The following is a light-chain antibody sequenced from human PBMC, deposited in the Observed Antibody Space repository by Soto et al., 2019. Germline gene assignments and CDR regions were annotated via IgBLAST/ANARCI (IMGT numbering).Light chain of an antibody. CDR3: QHYNSFAWT. V-gene: IGKV1-5*03. CDR1: QSISDW. Sequence: DIQMTQSPSTLSGFVGDQVTITCRASQSISDWLAWYQQKPGKAPRLLIYKASTLESGVPSRFSGRGSGTEFTLTIRSLQPDDFATYYCQHYNSFAWTFGQGTKVDIK. CDR2: KAS. J-gene: IGKJ1*01.